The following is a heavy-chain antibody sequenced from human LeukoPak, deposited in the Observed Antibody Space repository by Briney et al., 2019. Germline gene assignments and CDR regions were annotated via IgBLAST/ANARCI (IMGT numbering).Heavy chain of an antibody. J-gene: IGHJ6*02. V-gene: IGHV3-23*01. Sequence: PGGSLGLSCVGSGFTSIAYALAWARQAPGKGLEWVSGISGGGVTTYYADSVKGRFTISRDNSKNTLYLQMNSLRADDTAIYYCARNQQLGGHSYYYYGMDVWGRGTTVTVSS. D-gene: IGHD3-16*01. CDR2: ISGGGVTT. CDR1: GFTSIAYA. CDR3: ARNQQLGGHSYYYYGMDV.